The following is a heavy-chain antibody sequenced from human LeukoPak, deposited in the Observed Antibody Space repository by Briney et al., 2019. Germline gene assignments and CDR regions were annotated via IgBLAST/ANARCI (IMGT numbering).Heavy chain of an antibody. CDR2: INHSGST. D-gene: IGHD3-10*01. CDR3: ATHPKSCTRGIFITGKACWFDP. J-gene: IGHJ5*02. CDR1: GGSLSDYY. V-gene: IGHV4-34*01. Sequence: PSETLSLTCAVYGGSLSDYYWSWIRQPPGKGLEWIGEINHSGSTNYNPSLKSRVTTSIDTAKNQFSLKLSSVTAADTAVYYCATHPKSCTRGIFITGKACWFDPWGQGTLVTVSS.